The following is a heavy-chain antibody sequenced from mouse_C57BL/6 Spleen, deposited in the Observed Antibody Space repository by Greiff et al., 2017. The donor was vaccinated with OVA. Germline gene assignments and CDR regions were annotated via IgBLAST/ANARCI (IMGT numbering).Heavy chain of an antibody. CDR2: ISSGSSTI. Sequence: DVRLVESGGGLVKPGGSLKLSCAASGFTFSDYGMHWVRQAPEKGLEWVAYISSGSSTIYTADTVKGRFNFSRDNAKNTLFLQMTSLRSEDTAMYYCARSLYYGISYWGQGTLVTVSA. CDR1: GFTFSDYG. J-gene: IGHJ3*01. V-gene: IGHV5-17*01. CDR3: ARSLYYGISY. D-gene: IGHD2-1*01.